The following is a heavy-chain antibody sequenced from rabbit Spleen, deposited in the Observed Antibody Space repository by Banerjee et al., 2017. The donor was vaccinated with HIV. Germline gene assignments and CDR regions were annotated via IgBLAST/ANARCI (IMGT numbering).Heavy chain of an antibody. V-gene: IGHV1S47*01. CDR2: IYNGDDRS. D-gene: IGHD3-1*01. Sequence: QEQLVESGGGLVQPEGSLTLTGNASGFDFRTNAMCWVRQAPGKGPEWIACIYNGDDRSYYASLVNGRFTISKNSSTVDLKKNRLTAADTATYFRARDKEPDIWGYEFDLWGPGTLVTVS. J-gene: IGHJ6*01. CDR1: GFDFRTNA. CDR3: ARDKEPDIWGYEFDL.